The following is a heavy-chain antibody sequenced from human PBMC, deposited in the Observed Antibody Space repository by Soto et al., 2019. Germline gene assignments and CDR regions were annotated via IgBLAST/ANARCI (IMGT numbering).Heavy chain of an antibody. CDR1: GFNFISYA. Sequence: GVSMRVSRTAAGFNFISYARSWVRKKKGKGLEWVSAISGSGGSTYYADSVKGRFTISRDNSKNTLYLQMNSLRAEDTAVYYCAKGDAYDYIWGSYRKTDAFDIWGQGTMVTVSS. CDR3: AKGDAYDYIWGSYRKTDAFDI. CDR2: ISGSGGST. D-gene: IGHD3-16*02. V-gene: IGHV3-23*01. J-gene: IGHJ3*02.